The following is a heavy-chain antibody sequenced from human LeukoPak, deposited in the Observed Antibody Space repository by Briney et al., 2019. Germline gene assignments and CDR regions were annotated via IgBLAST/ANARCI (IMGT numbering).Heavy chain of an antibody. D-gene: IGHD4-17*01. CDR3: ATHLTTVTNGAFDI. J-gene: IGHJ3*02. CDR1: GYTFTGYY. V-gene: IGHV1-46*01. Sequence: ASVKVSCKASGYTFTGYYMRWVRQAPGQGLEWMGIINPSGGSTSYAQKFQGRVTMTRDTSTSTVYMELSSLRSEDTAAYYCATHLTTVTNGAFDIWGQGTMVTVSS. CDR2: INPSGGST.